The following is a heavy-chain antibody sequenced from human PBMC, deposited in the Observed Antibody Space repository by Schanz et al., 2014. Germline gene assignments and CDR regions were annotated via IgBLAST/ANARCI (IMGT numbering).Heavy chain of an antibody. Sequence: VKVSCKASGYIFINSGISWVRQAPGQGLEWMGWISVYTGNTKYGQKVQGRVTMTADTSTNTAYMELRSLRSDDTAVDNSEKEEYDILHDYYSRLETWGEGTVVTVSA. CDR3: EKEEYDILHDYYSRLET. J-gene: IGHJ4*01. D-gene: IGHD3-9*01. CDR1: GYIFINSG. CDR2: ISVYTGNT. V-gene: IGHV1-18*01.